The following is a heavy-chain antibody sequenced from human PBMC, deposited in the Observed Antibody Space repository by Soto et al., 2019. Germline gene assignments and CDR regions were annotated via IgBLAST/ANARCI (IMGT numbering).Heavy chain of an antibody. J-gene: IGHJ6*02. D-gene: IGHD6-19*01. Sequence: GASVKVCCKASGGTFSSYAISWVRQAPGQGLEWMGGIIPIFGTANYAQKFQGRVTITADESTSTAYMELSSLRSEDTAVYYCVSPLTYSSGWSDYYYGMDVWGQGTTVTGSS. CDR3: VSPLTYSSGWSDYYYGMDV. CDR2: IIPIFGTA. V-gene: IGHV1-69*13. CDR1: GGTFSSYA.